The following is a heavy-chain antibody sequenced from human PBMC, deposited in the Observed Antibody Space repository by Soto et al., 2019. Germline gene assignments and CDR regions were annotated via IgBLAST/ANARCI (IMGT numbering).Heavy chain of an antibody. V-gene: IGHV3-9*01. D-gene: IGHD3-22*01. CDR2: ISWNSGSI. CDR3: ARERPSYYYDSSGSGPGFFDY. J-gene: IGHJ4*02. Sequence: GGSLRLSCAASGFTFDDYAMHWVRQAPGKGLEWVSGISWNSGSIGYADSVKGRFTISRDNAKNSLYLQMNSLRAEDTAVYYCARERPSYYYDSSGSGPGFFDYWGQGTLVTVSS. CDR1: GFTFDDYA.